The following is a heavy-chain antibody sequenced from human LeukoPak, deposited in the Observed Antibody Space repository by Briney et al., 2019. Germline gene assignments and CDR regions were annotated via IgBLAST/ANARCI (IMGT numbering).Heavy chain of an antibody. CDR2: IRYDGSNK. J-gene: IGHJ4*02. Sequence: GGSLRLSCAASGFTFSSYGMHWVRQAPGKGLEWVAFIRYDGSNKYYADSVKGRFTISRDNAKNSLYLQMNSLRAEDTAVYYCARAGPSSSWHQFDYRGQGTLVTVSS. CDR3: ARAGPSSSWHQFDY. V-gene: IGHV3-30*02. D-gene: IGHD6-13*01. CDR1: GFTFSSYG.